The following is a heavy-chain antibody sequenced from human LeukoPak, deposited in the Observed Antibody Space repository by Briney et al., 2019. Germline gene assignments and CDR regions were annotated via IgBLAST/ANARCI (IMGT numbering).Heavy chain of an antibody. D-gene: IGHD3-22*01. CDR2: INPNSGVT. CDR3: ARDFVDDSSGYYSSWFDP. Sequence: ASVKVSCKASGYTFTSYYMHWVRQAPGQGLEWMGWINPNSGVTMYAQNFQGRVTMTRDTSISTAYMELSRLRSDDTAVYYCARDFVDDSSGYYSSWFDPWGQGTLVTVSS. CDR1: GYTFTSYY. J-gene: IGHJ5*02. V-gene: IGHV1-2*02.